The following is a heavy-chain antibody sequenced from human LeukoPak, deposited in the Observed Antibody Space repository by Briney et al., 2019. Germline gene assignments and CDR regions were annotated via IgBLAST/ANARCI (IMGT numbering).Heavy chain of an antibody. V-gene: IGHV4-34*01. J-gene: IGHJ4*02. CDR3: ARDANNYGDFRFDY. Sequence: SETLSLTCAVYGASFSGYYWTWIRQPPGKGLEWIGEINHSGSTNYNPSLKSRVTISVDTSKNQFSLKLSSVTAADTAVYYCARDANNYGDFRFDYWGQGTLVTVSS. D-gene: IGHD4-17*01. CDR2: INHSGST. CDR1: GASFSGYY.